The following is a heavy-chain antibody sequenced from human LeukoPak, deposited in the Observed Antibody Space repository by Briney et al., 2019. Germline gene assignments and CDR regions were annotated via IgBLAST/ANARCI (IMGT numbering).Heavy chain of an antibody. CDR1: GDSFSNYY. Sequence: SETLSLTCTVSGDSFSNYYWAWIRQPPGKGLEWVGCIYTSGNTDSNPSLKSRVTFSVDASKNQFSLKLRSVTAADTAVYYCARVFSGTVDLWGQGTLVIVSS. CDR2: IYTSGNT. CDR3: ARVFSGTVDL. J-gene: IGHJ5*02. D-gene: IGHD1-7*01. V-gene: IGHV4-4*09.